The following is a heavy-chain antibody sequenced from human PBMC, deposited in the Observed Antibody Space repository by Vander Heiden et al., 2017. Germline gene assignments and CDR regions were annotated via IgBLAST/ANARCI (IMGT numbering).Heavy chain of an antibody. J-gene: IGHJ5*02. D-gene: IGHD4-17*01. V-gene: IGHV4-31*03. Sequence: QVQLQESGPGLVRSSQTLSLTCSVSGGSISSGGYYWNWIRQHPGKGLQWIGYISYIGSTYYNPSLKTRVLISVDTSKNQFSLTLSSVTAADTAVYYCARTHFSGAYMGYNWFDPWGQGTKVTGSS. CDR2: ISYIGST. CDR3: ARTHFSGAYMGYNWFDP. CDR1: GGSISSGGYY.